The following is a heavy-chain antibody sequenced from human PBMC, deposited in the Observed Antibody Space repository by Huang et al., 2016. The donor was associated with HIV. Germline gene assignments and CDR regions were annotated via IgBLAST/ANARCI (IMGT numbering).Heavy chain of an antibody. D-gene: IGHD3-3*02. CDR2: ISGSGGST. V-gene: IGHV3-23*01. CDR3: AKPPSISSKYFQH. Sequence: EVQLLESGGGLVQPGGSLRLSCAASGFTFSSYAMSWVRQARWKGLEWLSGISGSGGSTYYADSVKGRFTISRDNSKNTLYLQMNSLRAEDTAVYYCAKPPSISSKYFQHWGQGTLVTVSS. J-gene: IGHJ1*01. CDR1: GFTFSSYA.